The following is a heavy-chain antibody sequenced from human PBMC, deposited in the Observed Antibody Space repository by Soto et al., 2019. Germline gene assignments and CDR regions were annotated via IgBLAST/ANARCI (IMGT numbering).Heavy chain of an antibody. Sequence: QITLKESGPTLVKPTQTLTLTCTFSGFSLSASGVGVGWIRQPPGKALEWLAIIYWDDAKHYSPSLKSSLTITKDPSKNQVVLKMANMDPLDTAQNYLAQKGGGDRILDYWGQGTLVTVSS. CDR3: AQKGGGDRILDY. D-gene: IGHD3-16*01. V-gene: IGHV2-5*02. J-gene: IGHJ4*02. CDR2: IYWDDAK. CDR1: GFSLSASGVG.